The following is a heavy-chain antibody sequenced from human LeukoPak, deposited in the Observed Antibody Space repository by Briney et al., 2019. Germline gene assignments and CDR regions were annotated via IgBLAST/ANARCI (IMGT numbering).Heavy chain of an antibody. CDR1: GYTFTSYG. CDR2: TSAYNGNT. CDR3: ARVRYYYGSGSYLP. D-gene: IGHD3-10*01. J-gene: IGHJ5*02. V-gene: IGHV1-18*01. Sequence: ASVKVSCKASGYTFTSYGISWVRQAPGQGLEWMGWTSAYNGNTNYAQKLQGRVTMTTDTSTSTAYMELRSLRSDDTAVYYCARVRYYYGSGSYLPWGQGTLVTVSS.